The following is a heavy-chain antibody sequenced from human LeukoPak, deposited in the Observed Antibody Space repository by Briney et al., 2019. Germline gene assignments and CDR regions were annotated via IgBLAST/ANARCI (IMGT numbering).Heavy chain of an antibody. V-gene: IGHV3-64*01. CDR2: IDTNEDLT. CDR3: VRDVKYYFGSGSYQ. J-gene: IGHJ4*02. D-gene: IGHD3-10*01. CDR1: GFTFEYFV. Sequence: GGSLRLPCVASGFTFEYFVMHWVRQSPGQGLEYVSGIDTNEDLTYYATSVKGRFTISRDNSKNTLYLQMDSVRPDDVGVYYCVRDVKYYFGSGSYQWGQGTLVSVSS.